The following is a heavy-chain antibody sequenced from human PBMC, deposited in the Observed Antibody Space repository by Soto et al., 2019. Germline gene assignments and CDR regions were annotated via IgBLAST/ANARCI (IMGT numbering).Heavy chain of an antibody. CDR3: SLYYGSARYLNWFDP. CDR1: GGSISSGDYY. J-gene: IGHJ5*02. V-gene: IGHV4-31*03. CDR2: IPYSGRT. D-gene: IGHD3-10*01. Sequence: PSETLSLTCPVSGGSISSGDYYWSWIRQHPGKGLEWIGYIPYSGRTYYNPSLKSRVTISVDTSKNQFSLKLSSVTAADTAVYYCSLYYGSARYLNWFDPWGQGTLVTVSS.